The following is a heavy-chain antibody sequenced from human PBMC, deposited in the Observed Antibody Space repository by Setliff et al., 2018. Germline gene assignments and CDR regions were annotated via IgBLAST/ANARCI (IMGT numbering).Heavy chain of an antibody. CDR3: ARGGGGPDSSGYFEYFQH. CDR1: GYTFTSYY. V-gene: IGHV1-46*01. D-gene: IGHD3-22*01. CDR2: INPSGGST. J-gene: IGHJ1*01. Sequence: RASVKVSCKASGYTFTSYYMHWVRQAPGQGLGWMGIINPSGGSTSYAQTFQGRVPMTRDTSTSTVSMELGSLRSEDLAVYYCARGGGGPDSSGYFEYFQHWGQGTLVTVSS.